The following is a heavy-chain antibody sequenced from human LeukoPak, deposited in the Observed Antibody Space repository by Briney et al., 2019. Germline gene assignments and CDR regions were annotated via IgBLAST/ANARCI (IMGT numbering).Heavy chain of an antibody. CDR3: ARRRYYDSGGYYY. CDR1: GGSISSGSYY. D-gene: IGHD3-22*01. V-gene: IGHV4-61*02. CDR2: IYTSGST. Sequence: SQALSLTCTVSGGSISSGSYYWSWIRQPAGKGLEWIGRIYTSGSTNYNPSLKSRVTISVDTSKNQFSLKPSSVTAADTAVYYCARRRYYDSGGYYYWGQGTLVTVSS. J-gene: IGHJ4*02.